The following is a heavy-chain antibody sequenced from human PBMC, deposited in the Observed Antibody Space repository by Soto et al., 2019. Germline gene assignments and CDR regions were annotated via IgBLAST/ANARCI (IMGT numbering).Heavy chain of an antibody. CDR2: IIPIFGTA. CDR3: VRDRGAVWGNYPKRAPKFDS. CDR1: GGTFSSYA. Sequence: SVKVSCKASGGTFSSYAISWVRQAPGQGLEWMGGIIPIFGTANYAQKFQGRVTITADESTSTAYMELSSLRSEDTAIYYCVRDRGAVWGNYPKRAPKFDSWGQGTPVTVSS. V-gene: IGHV1-69*13. D-gene: IGHD3-16*01. J-gene: IGHJ4*02.